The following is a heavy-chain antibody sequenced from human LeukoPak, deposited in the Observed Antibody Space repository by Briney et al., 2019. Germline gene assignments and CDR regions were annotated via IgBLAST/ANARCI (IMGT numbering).Heavy chain of an antibody. D-gene: IGHD1-14*01. Sequence: ASVKVSCKASGYTFTSYAMNWVRQAPGQGLEWMGWINTNTGNPTYAQGSTGRFVFSLDTSVSTAYLQISSLKAEDTAVYYCASPNDQNLFDYWGQGTLVTVSS. V-gene: IGHV7-4-1*02. CDR2: INTNTGNP. CDR1: GYTFTSYA. CDR3: ASPNDQNLFDY. J-gene: IGHJ4*02.